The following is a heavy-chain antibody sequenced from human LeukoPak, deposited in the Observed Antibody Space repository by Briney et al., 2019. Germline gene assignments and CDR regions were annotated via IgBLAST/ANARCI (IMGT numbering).Heavy chain of an antibody. CDR3: ASSGWSHDAFDF. CDR2: IYHSGST. V-gene: IGHV4-4*02. Sequence: SETLSLTCAVSGGSISNSNWWSWVRQPPGKGLEWIGEIYHSGSTNFNPSLKSRVTISVDKSINHFSLKLTSVTAADTAVYFCASSGWSHDAFDFWGQGTKVTVSS. CDR1: GGSISNSNW. J-gene: IGHJ3*01. D-gene: IGHD6-19*01.